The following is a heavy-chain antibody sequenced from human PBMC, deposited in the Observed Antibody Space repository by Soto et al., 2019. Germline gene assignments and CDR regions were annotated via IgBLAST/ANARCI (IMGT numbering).Heavy chain of an antibody. Sequence: QVQLVQSGAEVKKPGASVKVSCQASGYTFTSYAMHWVRQAPGQRLEWMGWINAGNGNTKYSQKFQGRVTITRDTSASTAYMELSSLRSEDTAVYYCARGVVAAIPGDWFDPWGQGTLVTVSS. J-gene: IGHJ5*02. CDR1: GYTFTSYA. D-gene: IGHD2-15*01. CDR2: INAGNGNT. CDR3: ARGVVAAIPGDWFDP. V-gene: IGHV1-3*01.